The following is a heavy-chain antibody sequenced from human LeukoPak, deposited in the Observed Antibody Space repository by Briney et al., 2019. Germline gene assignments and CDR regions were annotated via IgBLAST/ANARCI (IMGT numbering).Heavy chain of an antibody. CDR2: INPNSGGT. CDR3: ARDPLYCSSTSCYYPYYYMDV. CDR1: GYTFTGYY. D-gene: IGHD2-2*01. J-gene: IGHJ6*03. V-gene: IGHV1-2*02. Sequence: GASVKVSCKASGYTFTGYYMHWVRQAPGQGLEWMGWINPNSGGTNYAQKFQGRVTMTRDTSISTAYMELSRLRSDDTAVYYCARDPLYCSSTSCYYPYYYMDVWGKGPRSPSP.